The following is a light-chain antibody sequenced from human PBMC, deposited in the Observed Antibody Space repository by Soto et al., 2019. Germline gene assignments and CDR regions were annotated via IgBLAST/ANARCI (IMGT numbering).Light chain of an antibody. J-gene: IGLJ1*01. CDR1: SANIGAGYE. CDR2: ENN. Sequence: QSVLTQPPSVSEAPGQRVTISCTGSSANIGAGYEAHWYQQVPGTAPKLLIYENNNRPSGVPDPFSGSQSGTSASLAITGLQAEDEAEYYCQSYDSSLSGYVFGTGTKSPS. CDR3: QSYDSSLSGYV. V-gene: IGLV1-40*01.